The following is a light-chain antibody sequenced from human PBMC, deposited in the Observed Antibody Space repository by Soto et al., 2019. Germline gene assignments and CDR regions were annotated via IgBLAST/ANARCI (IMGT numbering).Light chain of an antibody. J-gene: IGKJ1*01. CDR1: QSISSW. V-gene: IGKV1-5*03. Sequence: DIQLTQSPSTLSASVGDRVTITCRASQSISSWLAWYQQKPGKAPKFLIYKTSNLESGVPSRFSGSGSVTEFTLTISRLQPDDFATFYCQYYNNYCWTFGQGTKVEI. CDR3: QYYNNYCWT. CDR2: KTS.